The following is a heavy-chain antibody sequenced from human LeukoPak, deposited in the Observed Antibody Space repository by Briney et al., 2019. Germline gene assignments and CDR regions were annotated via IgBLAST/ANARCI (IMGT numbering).Heavy chain of an antibody. J-gene: IGHJ4*02. CDR1: GGTFSSYA. CDR3: ARGNANIVVVTAIAPFDY. Sequence: GSSVNVSCKASGGTFSSYAISWVRQAPGQGLEWMGGIIPIFGTANYAQKFQGRVTITADESTSTAYMELSSLRSEDTAVYYCARGNANIVVVTAIAPFDYWGRGTLVTVSS. V-gene: IGHV1-69*01. CDR2: IIPIFGTA. D-gene: IGHD2-21*02.